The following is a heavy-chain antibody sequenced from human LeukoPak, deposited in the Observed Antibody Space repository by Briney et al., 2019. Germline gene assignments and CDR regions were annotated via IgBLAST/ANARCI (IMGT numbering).Heavy chain of an antibody. J-gene: IGHJ4*02. CDR2: IRYDGSNK. CDR3: AKDNFIAVAAYYFDY. V-gene: IGHV3-30*02. Sequence: GGSLRLSCAASGSTFSSYGMHWGRQAPGEGLEWVAFIRYDGSNKYYADSVKGRFTISRDNSKNTLYLQMNSLRAEDTAVYYCAKDNFIAVAAYYFDYWGQGTLVTVSS. D-gene: IGHD6-19*01. CDR1: GSTFSSYG.